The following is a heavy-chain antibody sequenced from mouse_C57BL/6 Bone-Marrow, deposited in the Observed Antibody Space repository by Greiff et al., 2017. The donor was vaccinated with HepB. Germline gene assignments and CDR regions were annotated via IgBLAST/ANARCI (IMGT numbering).Heavy chain of an antibody. CDR1: GYTFTSYG. V-gene: IGHV1-81*01. D-gene: IGHD2-3*01. CDR3: ARHGYSFAY. J-gene: IGHJ3*01. Sequence: VKLVESGAELARPGASVKLSCKASGYTFTSYGISWVKQRTGQGLEWIGEIDPRSGNTYYNEKFKGKATLTADKASSTAYMELRSLTSEDSAVDFCARHGYSFAYWGQRTLVTVSA. CDR2: IDPRSGNT.